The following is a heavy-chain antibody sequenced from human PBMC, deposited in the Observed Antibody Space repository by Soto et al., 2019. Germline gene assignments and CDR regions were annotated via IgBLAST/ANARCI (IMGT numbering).Heavy chain of an antibody. CDR3: ARDRRIQLWDHYSSYGMDV. Sequence: QVQLVPSGAEVKKPGASVKVYCKASGYTFTSYGISWVRQAPGQGLEWLGWISAYNGNTNYAQKLQGRVTMTTFTSTSTADMELRRLRSDDTAVYYCARDRRIQLWDHYSSYGMDVWGQGTTVTVSS. CDR2: ISAYNGNT. D-gene: IGHD5-18*01. V-gene: IGHV1-18*04. CDR1: GYTFTSYG. J-gene: IGHJ6*02.